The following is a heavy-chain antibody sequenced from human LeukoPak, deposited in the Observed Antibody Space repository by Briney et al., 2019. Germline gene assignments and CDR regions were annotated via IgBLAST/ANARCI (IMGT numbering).Heavy chain of an antibody. CDR1: GGTFSSYA. Sequence: GASAKVSCKASGGTFSSYAISWVRQAPGQGLEWMGGIIPIFGTANYAQKFQGRVTITTDESTSTAYMELSSLRSEDTAVYYCARELAGIGAFDIWGQGTMVTVSS. CDR3: ARELAGIGAFDI. J-gene: IGHJ3*02. CDR2: IIPIFGTA. D-gene: IGHD6-19*01. V-gene: IGHV1-69*05.